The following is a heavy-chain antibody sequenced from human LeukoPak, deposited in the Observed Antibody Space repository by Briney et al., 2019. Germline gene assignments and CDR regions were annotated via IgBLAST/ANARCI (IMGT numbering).Heavy chain of an antibody. J-gene: IGHJ4*02. CDR1: GFTFRSYA. CDR2: ISGSGGST. V-gene: IGHV3-23*01. CDR3: AKEYSYGYEGFDY. D-gene: IGHD5-18*01. Sequence: GGSLRLSCAASGFTFRSYAMSWVRQAPGKGVEGVSAISGSGGSTYYADSVKDRFTISRDNSKNTLYLQMNSLRAEDTAVYYCAKEYSYGYEGFDYWGQGPLVTVSS.